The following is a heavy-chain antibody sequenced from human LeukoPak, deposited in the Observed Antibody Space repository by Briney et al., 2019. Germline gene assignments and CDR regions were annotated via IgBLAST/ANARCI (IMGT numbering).Heavy chain of an antibody. CDR2: INPSAGST. V-gene: IGHV1-46*01. CDR3: ARDRRFGELSFLPFDY. CDR1: GYTFTSYY. Sequence: ASVKVSCKASGYTFTSYYLHWVRQAPGQGLEWMGIINPSAGSTSYAQKFQGRVTLTRDMSTSTVYMEVSSLRSEDTAVYYCARDRRFGELSFLPFDYWGQGTLVTVSS. D-gene: IGHD3-10*01. J-gene: IGHJ4*02.